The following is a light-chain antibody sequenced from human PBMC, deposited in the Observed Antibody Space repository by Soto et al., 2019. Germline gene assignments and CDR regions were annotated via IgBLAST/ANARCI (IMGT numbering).Light chain of an antibody. CDR1: QSINNRY. CDR2: AAS. V-gene: IGKV3-20*01. CDR3: QQFGSSPGFT. Sequence: EIVLTQSPGTLSLSPGERATLSCRASQSINNRYLAWYQQKPGQAPRLLIYAASSRATGIPDRFSSSGSGTDFTLTISRLEPEDLAVYYCQQFGSSPGFTFGPGTKVDIK. J-gene: IGKJ3*01.